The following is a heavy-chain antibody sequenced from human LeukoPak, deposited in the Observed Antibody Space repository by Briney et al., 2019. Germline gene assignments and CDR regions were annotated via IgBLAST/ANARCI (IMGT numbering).Heavy chain of an antibody. CDR3: ARAKHGYSLYYFDY. V-gene: IGHV4-61*05. CDR2: IYYSGST. J-gene: IGHJ4*02. Sequence: SETLSLTCTVSGGSISSSSYYWGWIRQPPGKGLEWIGYIYYSGSTNYNPSLKSRVTISVDTSKNQFSLKLSSVTAADTAVYYCARAKHGYSLYYFDYWGQGTLVTVSS. CDR1: GGSISSSSYY. D-gene: IGHD5-18*01.